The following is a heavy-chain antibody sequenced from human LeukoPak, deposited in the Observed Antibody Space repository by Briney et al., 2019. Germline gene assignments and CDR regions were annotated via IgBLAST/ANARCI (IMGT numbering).Heavy chain of an antibody. V-gene: IGHV3-48*04. D-gene: IGHD2-15*01. CDR1: GSTFRSHT. CDR3: ARDPGYCSGGSCYSAAFDI. CDR2: ISNTGSVI. Sequence: PGGSLRLSCAASGSTFRSHTMNWVRQAPGKGLEWISYISNTGSVIYYADSVKGRFTISRDNAKNSLYLQMNSLRAEDTAVYYCARDPGYCSGGSCYSAAFDIWGQGTMVTVSS. J-gene: IGHJ3*02.